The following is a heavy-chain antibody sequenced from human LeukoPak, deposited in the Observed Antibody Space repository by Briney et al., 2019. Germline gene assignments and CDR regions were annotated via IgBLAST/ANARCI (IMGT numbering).Heavy chain of an antibody. D-gene: IGHD2-2*01. Sequence: ASVKVSCKASGGTFSSYAISWVRQAPGQGLEWMGGIIPIFGTANYAQKFQGRVTITADESTSTAYMELSSLRSEDTAVYYCANIVVVPAARGKYYYMDVWGKGTTVTVSS. CDR1: GGTFSSYA. CDR2: IIPIFGTA. J-gene: IGHJ6*03. CDR3: ANIVVVPAARGKYYYMDV. V-gene: IGHV1-69*13.